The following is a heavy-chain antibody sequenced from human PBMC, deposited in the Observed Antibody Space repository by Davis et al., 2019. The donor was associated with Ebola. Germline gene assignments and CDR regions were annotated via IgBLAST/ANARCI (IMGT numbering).Heavy chain of an antibody. D-gene: IGHD2-21*01. CDR2: ISSSSSYI. CDR3: ARDQTYSYGMDV. V-gene: IGHV3-21*01. J-gene: IGHJ6*02. Sequence: PGGSLRLSCAASGFTFSSYSMNWVRQAPGKGLEWVSSISSSSSYIYYADSVKGRFTISRDNAKNSLYLQMNSLRAEDTAVYYCARDQTYSYGMDVWGQGTTVTVSS. CDR1: GFTFSSYS.